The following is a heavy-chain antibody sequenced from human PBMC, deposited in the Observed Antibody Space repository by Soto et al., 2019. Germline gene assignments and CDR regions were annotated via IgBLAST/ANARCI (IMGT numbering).Heavy chain of an antibody. CDR3: AKGSGYCSGGSCYAPTAY. D-gene: IGHD2-15*01. J-gene: IGHJ4*02. CDR1: GFTFSSYA. V-gene: IGHV3-23*01. CDR2: ISGSGGST. Sequence: GGSLRLSCAASGFTFSSYAMSWVRQAPGKGLEWVSAISGSGGSTYYADSVKGRFTISRDNSKNTLYLQMNSLRAEDTAVYYCAKGSGYCSGGSCYAPTAYWGQGTLVTVSS.